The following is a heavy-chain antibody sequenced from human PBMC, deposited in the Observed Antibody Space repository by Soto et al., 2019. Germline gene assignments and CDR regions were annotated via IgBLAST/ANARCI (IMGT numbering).Heavy chain of an antibody. CDR2: IILISGTA. Sequence: QVQLVQSGAEVKKPGSSVRVSCKTSGGILSSYVISWVRQAPGQGLEWMGGIILISGTANYAQNFQGRVTITADESTSTVYMELSSLKSDDTAIYYCARDGFSGSYYPDWGQGTLVTVSS. CDR3: ARDGFSGSYYPD. J-gene: IGHJ4*02. D-gene: IGHD1-26*01. CDR1: GGILSSYV. V-gene: IGHV1-69*01.